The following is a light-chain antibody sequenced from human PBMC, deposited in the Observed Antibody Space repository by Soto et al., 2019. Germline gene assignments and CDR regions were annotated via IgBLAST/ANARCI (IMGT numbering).Light chain of an antibody. J-gene: IGKJ1*01. CDR1: QSVSSY. V-gene: IGKV3-11*01. Sequence: EIVLTQSPATLSLSPGERATLSCRASQSVSSYLAWYQQKPGQAPRLFIYDASNRATGIPARFCGSGSGTDFTLTISSLEPEDFAVYYCQQRSNWTFGQGTKVEIK. CDR2: DAS. CDR3: QQRSNWT.